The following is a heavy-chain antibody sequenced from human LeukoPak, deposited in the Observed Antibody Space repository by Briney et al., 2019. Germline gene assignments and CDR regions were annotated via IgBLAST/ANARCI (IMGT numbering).Heavy chain of an antibody. CDR2: IYYSGST. CDR3: ARTQYGSSLNFDY. D-gene: IGHD6-6*01. Sequence: SETLSLTCTVSGGSISSGGYYWSWIRQHPGKGLEWIGYIYYSGSTYYNPSLKSRVTISVDTSKNQFSLKLSSVTAADTAVYYCARTQYGSSLNFDYWGQGTLVTVSS. CDR1: GGSISSGGYY. J-gene: IGHJ4*02. V-gene: IGHV4-31*03.